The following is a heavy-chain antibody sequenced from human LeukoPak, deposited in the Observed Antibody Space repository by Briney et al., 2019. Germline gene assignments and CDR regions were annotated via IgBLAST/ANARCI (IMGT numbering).Heavy chain of an antibody. CDR3: ARDGIATAGPAVNWFDP. J-gene: IGHJ5*02. Sequence: PGGSLRLSCAASGFTFSSYALHWVRQAPGKGLDWVADISYDGSNKYYADSVKGRFTISRDSSKNTLYLQMNSLRAEDTAVYYCARDGIATAGPAVNWFDPWGQGTLVTVSS. D-gene: IGHD6-13*01. V-gene: IGHV3-30*01. CDR1: GFTFSSYA. CDR2: ISYDGSNK.